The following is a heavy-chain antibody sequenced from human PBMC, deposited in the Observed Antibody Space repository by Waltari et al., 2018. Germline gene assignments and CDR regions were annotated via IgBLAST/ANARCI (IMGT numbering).Heavy chain of an antibody. CDR1: GGSISSGRYY. CDR3: ARDPDDYGDYV. D-gene: IGHD4-17*01. Sequence: QVQLQESGPGLVKPSQTLSLTCTVSGGSISSGRYYWSWIRQPAGKGLEWIGYIYTSGGTNYNPSLKSRVTISVDTSKNQCSLKLSSVTAADTAVYYCARDPDDYGDYVWSQGTLVTVSS. V-gene: IGHV4-61*09. CDR2: IYTSGGT. J-gene: IGHJ4*02.